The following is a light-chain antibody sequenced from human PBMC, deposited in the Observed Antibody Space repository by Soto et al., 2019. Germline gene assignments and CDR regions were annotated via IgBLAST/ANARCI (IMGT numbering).Light chain of an antibody. Sequence: HSVLTQPPSVSGAPGQRVTISCTGSSSNIGAGYDVHWYQQLPGTAPKLLIYGNSNRPSGVPDRFSGSKSGTSASLAITGLQAEDEADYYCQSYDSSLSGAAFGTGTKLTVL. V-gene: IGLV1-40*01. CDR2: GNS. CDR1: SSNIGAGYD. CDR3: QSYDSSLSGAA. J-gene: IGLJ1*01.